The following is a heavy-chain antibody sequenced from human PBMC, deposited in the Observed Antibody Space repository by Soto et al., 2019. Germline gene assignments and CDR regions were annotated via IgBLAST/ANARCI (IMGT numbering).Heavy chain of an antibody. CDR1: GFTFSSYG. Sequence: GGSLRLSCAASGFTFSSYGMHWVRQAPGKGLEWVAVIWYDGSNKYYVDSVKGRFTISRDNSKNTLYLQMNSLRAEDTAVYYCARVVVPAAMGFDYWGQGTLVTVSS. D-gene: IGHD2-2*01. J-gene: IGHJ4*02. CDR2: IWYDGSNK. V-gene: IGHV3-33*01. CDR3: ARVVVPAAMGFDY.